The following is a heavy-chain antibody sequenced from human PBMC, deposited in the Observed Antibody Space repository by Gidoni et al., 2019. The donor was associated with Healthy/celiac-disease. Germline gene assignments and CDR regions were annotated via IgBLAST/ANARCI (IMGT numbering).Heavy chain of an antibody. D-gene: IGHD6-19*01. J-gene: IGHJ5*01. CDR1: GASVSSRASH. CDR3: ARRLAVAGGWFDS. Sequence: QLQLQESGPGLVKPSETLSLICTVSGASVSSRASHWGWIRQSPEKGLEWIGTISYNGNTYYNPSLQSRLIISVDTSQNRFSLNLISVTAADTAVYYCARRLAVAGGWFDSWGQGALVTVSS. V-gene: IGHV4-39*01. CDR2: ISYNGNT.